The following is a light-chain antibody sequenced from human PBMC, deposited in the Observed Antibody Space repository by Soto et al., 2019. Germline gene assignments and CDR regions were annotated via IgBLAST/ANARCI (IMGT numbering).Light chain of an antibody. CDR1: QSVLYSSNNKNY. Sequence: DIVMTQSPDSLAVSLGERATINCKSSQSVLYSSNNKNYLAWYQQKPGQPPKRLIYGASTRESGVPDGFSGGGSGADITLTISSLQAEDVAVYYCQQYFRPWTFGQGTKVEIK. J-gene: IGKJ1*01. CDR3: QQYFRPWT. CDR2: GAS. V-gene: IGKV4-1*01.